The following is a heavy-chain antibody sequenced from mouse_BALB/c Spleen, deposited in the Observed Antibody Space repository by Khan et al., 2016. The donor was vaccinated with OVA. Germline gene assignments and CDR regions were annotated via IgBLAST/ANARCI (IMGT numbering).Heavy chain of an antibody. CDR2: INPRTGYT. V-gene: IGHV1-7*01. CDR3: ARRGLRWDFDY. CDR1: GYTFINYW. Sequence: QVHVKQSGAELAKPGASVKMSCKASGYTFINYWILWVKQRPGQGLEWIGYINPRTGYTEYNQNFKDKATLTADKSSSTAYMQLSSLPSEDSAVYYCARRGLRWDFDYWGQGTTLTVSS. J-gene: IGHJ2*01. D-gene: IGHD1-1*01.